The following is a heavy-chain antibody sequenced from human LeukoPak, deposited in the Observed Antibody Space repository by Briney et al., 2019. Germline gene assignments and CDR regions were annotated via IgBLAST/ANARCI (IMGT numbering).Heavy chain of an antibody. Sequence: PGGSLRLSCAGSGFTFDDSAMHWVRQVPGKGLEWVSGISWNSGIIDYADSVKGRFTISRDNAKNSLYLQMNNLRPDDAAFYYCAKAPPYYSDSSGYFQHWGQGTLVTVSS. V-gene: IGHV3-9*01. CDR2: ISWNSGII. CDR1: GFTFDDSA. CDR3: AKAPPYYSDSSGYFQH. J-gene: IGHJ1*01. D-gene: IGHD3-22*01.